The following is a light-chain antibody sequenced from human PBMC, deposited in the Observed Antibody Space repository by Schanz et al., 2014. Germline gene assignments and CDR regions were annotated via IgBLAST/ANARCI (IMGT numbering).Light chain of an antibody. CDR2: EGS. CDR3: CSYSHTRTFVL. V-gene: IGLV2-23*03. CDR1: SSDVGNYNL. Sequence: QSALTQPASVSGSPGESITISCTGTSSDVGNYNLVSWYQQDAGKAPKLIIYEGSKRPSGVSHRFSGSKSGSTASLRISELQAEDEATYYCCSYSHTRTFVLFGGGTKLTVL. J-gene: IGLJ2*01.